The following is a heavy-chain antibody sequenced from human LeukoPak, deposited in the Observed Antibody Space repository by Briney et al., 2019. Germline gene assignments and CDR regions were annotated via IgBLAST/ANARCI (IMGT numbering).Heavy chain of an antibody. CDR3: ARGGYRQLAYFDY. CDR1: GFTLYDYV. Sequence: GGSLRLSCEASGFTLYDYVMTWVRQVPGEGLEGISSINWNGSTTSYADSVKGRFTISRDNDKNSLYLQMNSLRAEDTALYYCARGGYRQLAYFDYWGQGALVTVSS. V-gene: IGHV3-20*04. CDR2: INWNGSTT. D-gene: IGHD3-16*02. J-gene: IGHJ4*02.